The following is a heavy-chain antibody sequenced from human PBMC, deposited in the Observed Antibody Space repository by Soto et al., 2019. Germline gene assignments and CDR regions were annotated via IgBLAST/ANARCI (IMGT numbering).Heavy chain of an antibody. CDR3: ARNESFNIYGMDV. CDR2: ISSSSFSI. CDR1: GFTFSSYS. J-gene: IGHJ6*02. Sequence: PGGSLRLSGAASGFTFSSYSMNWVRQAPGKGLEWVSSISSSSFSINYADSVKGRFSISRDNAQNSLHLQMNNLRAEDTAVYYCARNESFNIYGMDVWGQVTTVPVS. V-gene: IGHV3-21*01. D-gene: IGHD3-16*02.